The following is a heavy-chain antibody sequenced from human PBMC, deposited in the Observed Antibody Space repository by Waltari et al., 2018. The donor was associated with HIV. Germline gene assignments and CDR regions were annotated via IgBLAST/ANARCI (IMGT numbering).Heavy chain of an antibody. J-gene: IGHJ4*02. CDR1: GFTFSNYW. CDR3: AREPF. Sequence: EVHLVESGGGLVQPGGSLRLSCTGSGFTFSNYWMSWVRQAPGKGPEGVASINYDGGDKYYLDSVKGRFTISRENGKNSLYLQMSSLRVEDTAVYYCAREPFWGQGILVTVSS. V-gene: IGHV3-7*01. CDR2: INYDGGDK.